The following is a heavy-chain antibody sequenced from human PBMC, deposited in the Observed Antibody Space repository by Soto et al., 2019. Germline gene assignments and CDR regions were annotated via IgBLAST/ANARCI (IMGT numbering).Heavy chain of an antibody. Sequence: SVKVSCKASGGTFSSYAISWVRQAPGQGLEWMGGIIPIFGTANYAQKFQGRVTITADESTSTAYMELSSLRSEDTAVYYCARKTKVDYYDSSGYRAPHYYYGMDVWGQGTTVTVSS. J-gene: IGHJ6*02. CDR3: ARKTKVDYYDSSGYRAPHYYYGMDV. D-gene: IGHD3-22*01. CDR2: IIPIFGTA. CDR1: GGTFSSYA. V-gene: IGHV1-69*13.